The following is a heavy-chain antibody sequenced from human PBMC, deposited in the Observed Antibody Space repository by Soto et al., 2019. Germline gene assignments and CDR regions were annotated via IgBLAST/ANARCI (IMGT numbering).Heavy chain of an antibody. CDR3: ATPHLRGRQYDYRSPATASLYHAGRGV. V-gene: IGHV1-69*01. Sequence: QVLLAQSGAEVKKPGSSVKVSCQTSRGTFNTSPISWVRQAPGQGLEWLGDIVPVFGMVNYAQQFQDRLNLTADESTTRTCMESSRLTPEDLAGYFCATPHLRGRQYDYRSPATASLYHAGRGVCGQGTTVIVSS. CDR2: IVPVFGMV. J-gene: IGHJ6*02. D-gene: IGHD3-3*01. CDR1: RGTFNTSP.